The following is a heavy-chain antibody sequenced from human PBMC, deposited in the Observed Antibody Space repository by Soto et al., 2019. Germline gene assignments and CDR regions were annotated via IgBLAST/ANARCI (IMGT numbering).Heavy chain of an antibody. CDR2: IFHGGNT. Sequence: SETLSLTCAVSGFFISSGNYWGWIRKPPGKGLEWIGSIFHGGNTYYNPSLKSRVTISVDMSKNQFSLKLNSVTAADTAVYYCARARWYDASDVWGQGTVV. CDR1: GFFISSGNY. D-gene: IGHD2-15*01. V-gene: IGHV4-38-2*01. J-gene: IGHJ3*01. CDR3: ARARWYDASDV.